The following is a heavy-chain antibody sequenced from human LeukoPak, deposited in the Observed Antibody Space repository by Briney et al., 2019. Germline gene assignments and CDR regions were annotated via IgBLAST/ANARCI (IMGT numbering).Heavy chain of an antibody. CDR3: ARGGDYDYVWGSHRSHFDY. CDR1: GGSISSYY. CDR2: IYYSGST. V-gene: IGHV4-59*01. J-gene: IGHJ4*02. Sequence: SETLSLTCTVSGGSISSYYWSWIRQPPGKGLEWIGYIYYSGSTNYNPSLKSRVTISVDTSKNQFSLKLSSVTAADTAVYYCARGGDYDYVWGSHRSHFDYWGQGTLVTVSS. D-gene: IGHD3-16*02.